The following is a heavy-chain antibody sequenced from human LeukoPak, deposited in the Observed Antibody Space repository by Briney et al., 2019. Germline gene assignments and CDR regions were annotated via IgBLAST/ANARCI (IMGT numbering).Heavy chain of an antibody. V-gene: IGHV3-48*02. CDR1: GFTVSSNY. CDR2: ISSSSSTI. Sequence: GGSLRLSCAASGFTVSSNYMSWVRQAPGKGLEWVSYISSSSSTIYYADSVKGRFTISRDNAKNSLYLQMNSLRDEDTAVYYCARVRNSYAPAFDYWGQGTLVTVSS. J-gene: IGHJ4*02. D-gene: IGHD5-18*01. CDR3: ARVRNSYAPAFDY.